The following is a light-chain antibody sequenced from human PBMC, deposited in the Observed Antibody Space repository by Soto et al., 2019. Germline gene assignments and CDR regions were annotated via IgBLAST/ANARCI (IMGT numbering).Light chain of an antibody. CDR1: QNINTY. CDR2: DAS. V-gene: IGKV1-5*01. J-gene: IGKJ1*01. Sequence: DIQMTQSPSTLSASVGDRVTITCRASQNINTYLAWYQQKPGKAPNLLIYDASKLETGVPSRFTCGCSGTEFTLTITDLQPYDFATFYCQLYNSYSPWSFGQGTKVDI. CDR3: QLYNSYSPWS.